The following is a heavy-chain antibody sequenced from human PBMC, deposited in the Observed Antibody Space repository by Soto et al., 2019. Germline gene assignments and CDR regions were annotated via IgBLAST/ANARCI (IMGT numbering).Heavy chain of an antibody. D-gene: IGHD1-1*01. V-gene: IGHV1-2*04. CDR2: INTNTGGT. CDR1: GYAFIGHY. J-gene: IGHJ4*02. Sequence: ASVKVSCKTSGYAFIGHYIHWVRQAPGHGLEWVGWINTNTGGTIYVQKFRGWVTMTRDTSINTAYMEIHSLKFDDTAVYFCARGAPPHRYLVDYWGQRSLVIVSS. CDR3: ARGAPPHRYLVDY.